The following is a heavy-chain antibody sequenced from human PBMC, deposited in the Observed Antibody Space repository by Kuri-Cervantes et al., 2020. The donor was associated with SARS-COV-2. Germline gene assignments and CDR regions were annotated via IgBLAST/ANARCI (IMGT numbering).Heavy chain of an antibody. CDR2: IIPIFGTA. V-gene: IGHV1-69*13. CDR3: AEGAYDYVWGSYRHPPPLLF. Sequence: SVKVSCKASGGTFSSYAISWVRQAPGRGLEWMGRIIPIFGTANYAQKFQGRVTITADESTSTAYMELSSLRSEDTAVYYCAEGAYDYVWGSYRHPPPLLFWGQGTLVTVSS. D-gene: IGHD3-16*02. J-gene: IGHJ4*02. CDR1: GGTFSSYA.